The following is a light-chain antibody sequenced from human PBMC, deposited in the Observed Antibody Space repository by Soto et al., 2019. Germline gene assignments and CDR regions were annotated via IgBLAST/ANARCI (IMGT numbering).Light chain of an antibody. V-gene: IGLV1-40*01. J-gene: IGLJ2*01. CDR1: RSNIGPGYA. CDR2: GNS. Sequence: QSVLTQPPSVSGAPGQRVTISCTGSRSNIGPGYAVHWYQQPPGKVPKLLIFGNSNRHSGVPDRFSGSKSGTSASLAITGLQAEDEAEYYCQSYDSRLSGFVVFGGGTKVTVL. CDR3: QSYDSRLSGFVV.